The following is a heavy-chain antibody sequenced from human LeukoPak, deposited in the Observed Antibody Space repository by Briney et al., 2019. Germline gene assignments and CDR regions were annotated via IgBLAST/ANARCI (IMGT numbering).Heavy chain of an antibody. CDR2: ISYDGSNK. J-gene: IGHJ4*02. CDR1: GYTFSSYV. CDR3: ARDESDGGVPVDY. Sequence: QPGRSLRLSCAASGYTFSSYVMHWVRQAPGKGLEWVAVISYDGSNKYYADSVKGRFTISRDNSKNTLYLQMNSLRAEDTAVYYCARDESDGGVPVDYWGQGTLVTVSS. D-gene: IGHD3-16*01. V-gene: IGHV3-30-3*01.